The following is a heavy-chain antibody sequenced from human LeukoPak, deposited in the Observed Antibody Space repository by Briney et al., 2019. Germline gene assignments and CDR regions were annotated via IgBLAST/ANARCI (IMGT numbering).Heavy chain of an antibody. CDR2: MNPNSGNT. V-gene: IGHV1-8*03. J-gene: IGHJ4*02. CDR1: GYTFTSYD. Sequence: ASVEVSCKASGYTFTSYDMNWVRQATGQGLEWMGWMNPNSGNTGYAQKFQGRVTITRNTSISTAYMELSSLRSEDTAVYYCARGGLEHPDYWGQGTLVTVSS. CDR3: ARGGLEHPDY. D-gene: IGHD1/OR15-1a*01.